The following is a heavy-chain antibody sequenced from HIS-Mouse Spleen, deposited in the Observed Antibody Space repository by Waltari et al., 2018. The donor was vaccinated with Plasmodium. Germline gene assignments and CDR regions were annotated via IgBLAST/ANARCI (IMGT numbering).Heavy chain of an antibody. CDR2: ISSSSSYI. CDR3: ARDRSAAALLGY. V-gene: IGHV3-21*01. Sequence: GKGLEWVLSISSSSSYIYYADSVKGRFTISRDNAKNSLYLQMNSLRAEDTAVYYCARDRSAAALLGYWGQGTLVTVSS. D-gene: IGHD6-13*01. J-gene: IGHJ4*02.